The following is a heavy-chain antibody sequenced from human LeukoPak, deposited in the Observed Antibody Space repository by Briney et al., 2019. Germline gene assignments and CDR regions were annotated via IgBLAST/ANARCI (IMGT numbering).Heavy chain of an antibody. J-gene: IGHJ4*02. CDR1: GGSICSSNW. CDR2: IYHSGNN. V-gene: IGHV4-4*02. CDR3: ARHSPLGIFYFDY. Sequence: PSETLSLTCAVSGGSICSSNWWSWVRQPPGKGLEWIGEIYHSGNNNYNPSLKRRVTISVDKSKNQFSLSLSSVTAADTAVYYCARHSPLGIFYFDYGGQGTRVTVSS. D-gene: IGHD1-26*01.